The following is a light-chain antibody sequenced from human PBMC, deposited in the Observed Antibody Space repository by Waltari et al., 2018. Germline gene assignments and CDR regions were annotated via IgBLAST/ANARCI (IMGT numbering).Light chain of an antibody. Sequence: SYALTQPPSVSVSPGQTARITCSGNTLPKQFAYWYQQKPGQAPVLMIYKDSERPSGIPERFSCSCSGKTVLFTISGVQSADEADYSCQSADNSGTPVVFGGGTKLTVL. J-gene: IGLJ2*01. CDR3: QSADNSGTPVV. V-gene: IGLV3-25*03. CDR2: KDS. CDR1: TLPKQF.